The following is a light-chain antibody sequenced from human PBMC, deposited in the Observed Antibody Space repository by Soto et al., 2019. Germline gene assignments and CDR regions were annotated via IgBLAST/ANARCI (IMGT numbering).Light chain of an antibody. CDR2: EVN. CDR3: SSDTSSSTLI. V-gene: IGLV2-14*01. J-gene: IGLJ2*01. Sequence: QSALTQPASVSGSPGQSITISCTGTRSDIGGYNFVSWYQQHPGKAPKLLIHEVNNRPSGVSIRFSGSKSGNTASLTISGLQAEDEADYYCSSDTSSSTLIFGGGTKLTVL. CDR1: RSDIGGYNF.